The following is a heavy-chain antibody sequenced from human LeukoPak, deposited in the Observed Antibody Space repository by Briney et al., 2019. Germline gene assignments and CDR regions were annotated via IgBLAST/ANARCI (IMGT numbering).Heavy chain of an antibody. J-gene: IGHJ4*02. CDR3: SDEASY. Sequence: SETLSLTCDISGGSLSSSNWWTWVRQPPGKGLEWIGEIYPGGSTNYSPSLKNRVTISIDKSKTQFSLKLTSVTAADTAVYYCSDEASYWGQGTLVTVSP. CDR1: GGSLSSSNW. CDR2: IYPGGST. D-gene: IGHD5-24*01. V-gene: IGHV4-4*02.